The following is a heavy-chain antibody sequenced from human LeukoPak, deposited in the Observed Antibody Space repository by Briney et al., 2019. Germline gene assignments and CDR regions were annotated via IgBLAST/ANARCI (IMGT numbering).Heavy chain of an antibody. CDR1: GGSISSSSYY. Sequence: SETLSLTCTVSGGSISSSSYYWGWIRQPPGKGLEWIGSIYYSGSTYYNPSLKSRVTISVDTSKNQFSLKLSSVTAADTAVYYCARLHCSSTSCYLRFDPWGQGTLVTVSS. CDR3: ARLHCSSTSCYLRFDP. J-gene: IGHJ5*02. CDR2: IYYSGST. V-gene: IGHV4-39*01. D-gene: IGHD2-2*01.